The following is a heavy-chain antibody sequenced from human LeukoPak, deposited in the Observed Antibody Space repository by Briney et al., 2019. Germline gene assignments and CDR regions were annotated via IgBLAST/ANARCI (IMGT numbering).Heavy chain of an antibody. Sequence: GGSLRLSCAASGFDFSGFYMHWVRQAAGRGLEWVGLIRSKPSGYTTVYAASLKGRFTISRDDSKNTLYLQINGLTTEDTAVYYCARGYGANSDHPENDDSWGQGTLVTVSS. CDR1: GFDFSGFY. CDR2: IRSKPSGYTT. D-gene: IGHD4-23*01. J-gene: IGHJ4*02. CDR3: ARGYGANSDHPENDDS. V-gene: IGHV3-73*01.